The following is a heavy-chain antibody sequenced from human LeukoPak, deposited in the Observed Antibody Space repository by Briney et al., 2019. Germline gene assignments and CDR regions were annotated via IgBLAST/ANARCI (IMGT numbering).Heavy chain of an antibody. V-gene: IGHV1-2*02. CDR2: VNPKSGVT. D-gene: IGHD3-22*01. CDR1: GYTFTGYY. CDR3: ARGGGVGTDYYDSSGYYDFDY. J-gene: IGHJ4*02. Sequence: ASVKVSCKASGYTFTGYYIHWVRQAPGQGLEWMGSVNPKSGVTDYAQKFQGRITLTRDTSSSTAYMELNRLTSDDTAVYYCARGGGVGTDYYDSSGYYDFDYWGQGTLVTVSS.